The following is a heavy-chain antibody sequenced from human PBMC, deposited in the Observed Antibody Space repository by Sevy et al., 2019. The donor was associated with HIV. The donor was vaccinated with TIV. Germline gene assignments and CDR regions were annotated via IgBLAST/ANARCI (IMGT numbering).Heavy chain of an antibody. D-gene: IGHD2-15*01. CDR2: ITSSSSTI. CDR1: GFTFSSYS. J-gene: IGHJ3*01. V-gene: IGHV3-48*02. CDR3: SGEGSEGTVVQPDAFDF. Sequence: GGSLRLSCAASGFTFSSYSINWVRQAPGKGLEWVSYITSSSSTIYYADSVKGRFTISRDNAKNSVYLQMNSLRDEDTAGYYCSGEGSEGTVVQPDAFDFWGQWTMVTVSS.